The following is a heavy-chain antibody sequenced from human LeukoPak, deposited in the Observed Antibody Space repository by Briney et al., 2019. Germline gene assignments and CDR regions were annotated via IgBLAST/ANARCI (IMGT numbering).Heavy chain of an antibody. D-gene: IGHD4-17*01. Sequence: SETLSLTCTVSGGSITSSRYYWGWIRQPPGKGLEWIGSVYYSGNTYYNSSLRSRVTISVDTSKNQFSLKLSSVTAADTAIYYCTREYGFMTTVFHAFDIWGQGTMVTVSS. V-gene: IGHV4-39*07. CDR1: GGSITSSRYY. CDR2: VYYSGNT. CDR3: TREYGFMTTVFHAFDI. J-gene: IGHJ3*02.